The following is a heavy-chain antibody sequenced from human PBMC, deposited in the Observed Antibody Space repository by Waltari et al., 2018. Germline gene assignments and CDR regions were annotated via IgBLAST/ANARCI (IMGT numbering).Heavy chain of an antibody. Sequence: QVQLVESGGGVVQPGRSLRLSCAASGFTFSSYAMHWVRQAPGKGLACVALISDDGSNKYYPDSLKGRFTIHRDNSKNTLYLQINSRRAEDTAVYYCATPPPTTVQTEYFQHWGQGTLVTVSS. CDR2: ISDDGSNK. CDR1: GFTFSSYA. J-gene: IGHJ1*01. CDR3: ATPPPTTVQTEYFQH. D-gene: IGHD4-4*01. V-gene: IGHV3-30-3*01.